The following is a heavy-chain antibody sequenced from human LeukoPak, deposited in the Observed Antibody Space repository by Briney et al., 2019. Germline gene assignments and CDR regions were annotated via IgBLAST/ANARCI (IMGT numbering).Heavy chain of an antibody. V-gene: IGHV1-18*01. CDR1: GYTFTRYG. D-gene: IGHD3-22*01. CDR3: ARNYYDSSGYYYPFGY. Sequence: ASVKVSCKASGYTFTRYGISWVRQAPGQGLEWMGWISGYNGNTKYAQKFQGRGTMTTDTSTSTASMELSSLRSEDTAVYYCARNYYDSSGYYYPFGYWGQGTLVTVSS. J-gene: IGHJ4*02. CDR2: ISGYNGNT.